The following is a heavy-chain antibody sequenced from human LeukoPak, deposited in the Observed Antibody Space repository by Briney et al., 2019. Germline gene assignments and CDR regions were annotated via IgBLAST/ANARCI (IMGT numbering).Heavy chain of an antibody. V-gene: IGHV1-8*01. D-gene: IGHD6-19*01. J-gene: IGHJ4*02. CDR1: GYTFTSYD. Sequence: ASVKVSCKASGYTFTSYDINCVRQATGQGLEWMGWMNPNSGNTGYAQKFQGRVTKTRNTSISTAYMELSSLRSEDTAVYYCARGWYSSGWYYFDYWGQGTLVTVSS. CDR2: MNPNSGNT. CDR3: ARGWYSSGWYYFDY.